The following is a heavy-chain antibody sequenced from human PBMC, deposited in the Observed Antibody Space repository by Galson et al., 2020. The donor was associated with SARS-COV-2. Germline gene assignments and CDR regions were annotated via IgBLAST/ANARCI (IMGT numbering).Heavy chain of an antibody. CDR3: TGEGWQGGY. CDR1: GFTFKDFW. Sequence: GGSLRLSCAVSGFTFKDFWMSWVRQAPGKGLEWVANIRGDGSETNYVDSVKGRFSISRDNDINSLFLQMNSLGVEDTATYYCTGEGWQGGYWGQGTRVTVSS. D-gene: IGHD6-19*01. CDR2: IRGDGSET. J-gene: IGHJ4*02. V-gene: IGHV3-7*01.